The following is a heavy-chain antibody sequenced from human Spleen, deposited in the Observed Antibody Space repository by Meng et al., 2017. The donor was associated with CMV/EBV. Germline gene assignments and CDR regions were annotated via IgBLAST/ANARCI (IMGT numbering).Heavy chain of an antibody. Sequence: LSLTCAASGFTFNDYGMHWVRQAPGKGLEWVAGSSWTTVTIGYADSVKGRFIVSRDNAKNSLYLQMNSLRADDTALYYCAKWSGYYGFDYWGQGTPVTVSS. J-gene: IGHJ4*02. D-gene: IGHD3-3*01. V-gene: IGHV3-9*01. CDR3: AKWSGYYGFDY. CDR1: GFTFNDYG. CDR2: SSWTTVTI.